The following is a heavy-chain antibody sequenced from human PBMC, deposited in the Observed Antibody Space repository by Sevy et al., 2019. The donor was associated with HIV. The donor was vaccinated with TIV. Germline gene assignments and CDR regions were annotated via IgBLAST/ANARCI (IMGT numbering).Heavy chain of an antibody. J-gene: IGHJ4*02. CDR1: GFTFRSYS. Sequence: GGSLRLSCAASGFTFRSYSMNWVRQAPGKGLEWLSCISDDSRYIYYSDSVKGRFTISRANAKSSLYLQMNSLRVEDTAIYYFARDFTIFGVVSGIDYWGQGNLVTVSS. V-gene: IGHV3-21*01. CDR3: ARDFTIFGVVSGIDY. D-gene: IGHD3-3*01. CDR2: ISDDSRYI.